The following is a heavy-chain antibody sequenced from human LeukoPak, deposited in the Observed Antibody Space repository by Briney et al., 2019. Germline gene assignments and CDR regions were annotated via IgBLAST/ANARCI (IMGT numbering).Heavy chain of an antibody. D-gene: IGHD1-26*01. CDR2: MNPNSGNT. J-gene: IGHJ4*02. CDR3: AAKGVGAITTGEDY. CDR1: GYTFTSYD. Sequence: ASVKVSCKASGYTFTSYDINWVRQATGQGLEWMGWMNPNSGNTGYAQKSQGRVTMTRNTSISTAYMELSSLRSEDTAVYYCAAKGVGAITTGEDYWGQGTLVTVSS. V-gene: IGHV1-8*01.